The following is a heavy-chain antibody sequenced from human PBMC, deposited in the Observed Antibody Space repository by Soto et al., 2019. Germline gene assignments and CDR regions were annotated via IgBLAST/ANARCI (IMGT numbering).Heavy chain of an antibody. Sequence: QVQLVQSGAEVKKPGSSVKVSCKASGGTFSSYAISWVRQAPGQGLEWMGGIIPIFGTANYAQKFQGRVTNTADESTITAYMELSRLTSEDTAVYYCASVKRQYYYDSSGYYYPITAYDAFDIWGQGTMVTVSS. V-gene: IGHV1-69*01. CDR3: ASVKRQYYYDSSGYYYPITAYDAFDI. CDR1: GGTFSSYA. J-gene: IGHJ3*02. CDR2: IIPIFGTA. D-gene: IGHD3-22*01.